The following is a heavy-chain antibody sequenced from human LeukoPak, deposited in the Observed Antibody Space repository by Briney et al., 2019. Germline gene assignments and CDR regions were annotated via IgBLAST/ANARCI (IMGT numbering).Heavy chain of an antibody. V-gene: IGHV3-9*01. J-gene: IGHJ4*02. Sequence: GGSLRLSCAASGFTFDDYAMHWVRQAPGKGLEWVSGISWNSGSIGYADSVKGRFTISRDNAKNSLYLQMNSLRAEDTALYYCAKARRVPGDLDYWGQGTLVTVSS. CDR3: AKARRVPGDLDY. CDR2: ISWNSGSI. CDR1: GFTFDDYA. D-gene: IGHD2-2*01.